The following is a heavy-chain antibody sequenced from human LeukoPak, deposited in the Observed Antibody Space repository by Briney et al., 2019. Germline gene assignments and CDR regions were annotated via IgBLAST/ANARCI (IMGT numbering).Heavy chain of an antibody. CDR3: ASHPSYSSSWYEGYY. V-gene: IGHV5-51*01. J-gene: IGHJ4*02. D-gene: IGHD6-13*01. Sequence: GESLMISSKGSGYSFTSYCIGWVRQMPAKGLEWRGFIYPGDSDTRYSPSFQGQVTISAEKSISTGYLQWSSLRASDTAMYYCASHPSYSSSWYEGYYWGQGTLVTVSS. CDR2: IYPGDSDT. CDR1: GYSFTSYC.